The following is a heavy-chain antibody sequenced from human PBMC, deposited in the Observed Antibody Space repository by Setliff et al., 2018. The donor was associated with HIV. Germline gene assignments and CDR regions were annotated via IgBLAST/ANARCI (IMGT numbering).Heavy chain of an antibody. J-gene: IGHJ4*02. D-gene: IGHD5-12*01. V-gene: IGHV1-18*01. Sequence: ASVKVSCKVSGYTFTTYSFTWVRQAPGQGLEWMGWISAFNGNTNYAQKLQGRFTMTTDTSTSTAYMELRSLRSDDTAVYYCARGGYGWGDLGPVLDYWGQGTLVTSPQ. CDR3: ARGGYGWGDLGPVLDY. CDR2: ISAFNGNT. CDR1: GYTFTTYS.